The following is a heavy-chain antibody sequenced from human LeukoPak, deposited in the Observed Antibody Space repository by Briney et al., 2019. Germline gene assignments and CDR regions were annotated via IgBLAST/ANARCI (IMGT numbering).Heavy chain of an antibody. CDR3: AREIDAWGGYPYYFDY. D-gene: IGHD3-16*01. Sequence: GGSLRLSCAASGFTLSRYAMSWVRQAPGKGLEWVSVMSGSGSGTYYADSVKGRFTISRDNSKSTLYLQMNSLRAEDTAVYYCAREIDAWGGYPYYFDYWGQGTLVTVSS. J-gene: IGHJ4*02. V-gene: IGHV3-23*01. CDR2: MSGSGSGT. CDR1: GFTLSRYA.